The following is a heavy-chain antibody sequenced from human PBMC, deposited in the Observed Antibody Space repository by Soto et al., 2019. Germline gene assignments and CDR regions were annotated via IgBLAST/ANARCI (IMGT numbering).Heavy chain of an antibody. D-gene: IGHD3-10*01. J-gene: IGHJ6*02. CDR1: GFTFSSYG. Sequence: QVQLVESGGGVVQPGRSLRLSCAASGFTFSSYGMHWVRQAPGKGLEWVAVIWYDGSNKYYADSVKGRFTISRDNSKNTLYLQMNSLRAEDTAVYYCARVSYGSGNYYYYGMDVWGQGTTVTVSS. V-gene: IGHV3-33*01. CDR3: ARVSYGSGNYYYYGMDV. CDR2: IWYDGSNK.